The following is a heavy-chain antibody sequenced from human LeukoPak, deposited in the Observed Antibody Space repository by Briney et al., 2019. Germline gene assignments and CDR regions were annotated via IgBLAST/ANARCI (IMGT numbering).Heavy chain of an antibody. CDR1: GFTFSNFQ. CDR3: ARAKGIAVADL. V-gene: IGHV3-21*01. CDR2: ISGSSSYI. J-gene: IGHJ4*02. Sequence: GGSLRLSCAASGFTFSNFQMRWVRQAPVKALEWVSSISGSSSYIYYVDSVQGRFTISRDNAKNSLYLQLNSLRAEDTALYYCARAKGIAVADLWGQGTLVTVSS. D-gene: IGHD6-19*01.